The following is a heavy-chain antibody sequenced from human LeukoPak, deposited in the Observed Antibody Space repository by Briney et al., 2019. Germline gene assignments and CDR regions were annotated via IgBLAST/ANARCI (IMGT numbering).Heavy chain of an antibody. Sequence: SETLSLTCTVSGGSISSSSYYWGWIRQPPGKGLEWIGSIYYSGRTDSNPSLKSRVTISLDTSKNQFSLKESSVTAADAAVYYCVRGRDGYSDWGQGTLVTVSS. CDR1: GGSISSSSYY. V-gene: IGHV4-39*07. D-gene: IGHD5-24*01. CDR2: IYYSGRT. J-gene: IGHJ4*02. CDR3: VRGRDGYSD.